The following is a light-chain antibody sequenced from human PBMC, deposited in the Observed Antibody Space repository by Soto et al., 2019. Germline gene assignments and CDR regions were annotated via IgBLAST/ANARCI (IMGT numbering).Light chain of an antibody. CDR2: GAS. CDR3: HQYGSSGYT. V-gene: IGKV3-20*01. Sequence: EIVLTQSPGTLSLSPGERATLSCRANQSVSSSYLAWYQQKPGQAPRLIIYGASSRATGIPDRFSGSGSGTDFTLTISRLEPEDFAVYYCHQYGSSGYTFGQGTKLEIK. J-gene: IGKJ2*01. CDR1: QSVSSSY.